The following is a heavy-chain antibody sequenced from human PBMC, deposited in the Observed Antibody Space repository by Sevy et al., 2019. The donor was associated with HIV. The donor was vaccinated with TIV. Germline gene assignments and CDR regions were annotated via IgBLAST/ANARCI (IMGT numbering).Heavy chain of an antibody. CDR2: IGVYNGNI. CDR3: ERFGTVATVRYNYYNGMDV. J-gene: IGHJ6*02. V-gene: IGHV1-18*01. CDR1: GYSFSNYG. D-gene: IGHD4-17*01. Sequence: ASVKVSCKASGYSFSNYGITWVRQAPGQGLEWMGWIGVYNGNIKYAQKFRGRVTVTTDTSTSTAYMELRSLRTDDTAVYYCERFGTVATVRYNYYNGMDVWGQGTMVTVSS.